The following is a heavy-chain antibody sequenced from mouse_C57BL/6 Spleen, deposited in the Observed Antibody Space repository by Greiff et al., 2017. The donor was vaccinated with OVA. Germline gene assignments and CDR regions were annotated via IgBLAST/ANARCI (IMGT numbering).Heavy chain of an antibody. Sequence: VQLQQSGPELVKPGASVKMSCKASGYTFTDYNMHWVKQSHGKSLEWIGYINPNNGGTSYNQKFKGKATLTVNKSSSTAYMELRSLTSEASAVYYCARVGAVWLRPDYWGQGTTLTVSS. CDR3: ARVGAVWLRPDY. V-gene: IGHV1-22*01. CDR1: GYTFTDYN. CDR2: INPNNGGT. J-gene: IGHJ2*01. D-gene: IGHD2-2*01.